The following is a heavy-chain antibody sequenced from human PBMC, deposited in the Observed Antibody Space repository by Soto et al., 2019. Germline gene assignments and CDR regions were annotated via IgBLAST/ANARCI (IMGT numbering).Heavy chain of an antibody. Sequence: QAQLVQSGAEVKKPGASVKVSCKFSGYNFINYGITWVRQAPGQGLEWMGWISGSNGATKYAQRFQARLTLTTDTSTNTAYMELRSLRLDDTAVYYCARDSKWLIINGNWFDSWGQGTLVTVSS. CDR3: ARDSKWLIINGNWFDS. CDR1: GYNFINYG. J-gene: IGHJ5*01. D-gene: IGHD5-12*01. CDR2: ISGSNGAT. V-gene: IGHV1-18*04.